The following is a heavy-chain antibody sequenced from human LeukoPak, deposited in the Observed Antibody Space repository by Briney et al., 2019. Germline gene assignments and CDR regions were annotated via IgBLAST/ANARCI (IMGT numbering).Heavy chain of an antibody. J-gene: IGHJ4*02. CDR1: GGSISSYY. D-gene: IGHD4-11*01. Sequence: SETLSLTCTVSGGSISSYYWSWIRQPPGKGLEWIGYIYYSGSTNYNPSLKSRVTISVDTSKNQFSLKLSSVTAADTAVYYCARVTISGPYFDYWGQGTLVTVSS. CDR2: IYYSGST. V-gene: IGHV4-59*01. CDR3: ARVTISGPYFDY.